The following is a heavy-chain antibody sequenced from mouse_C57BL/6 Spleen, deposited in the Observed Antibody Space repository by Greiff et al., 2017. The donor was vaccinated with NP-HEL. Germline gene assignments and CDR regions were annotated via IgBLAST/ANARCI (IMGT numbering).Heavy chain of an antibody. J-gene: IGHJ2*01. CDR3: ARFDGSTSFDY. CDR1: GYAFTSYW. CDR2: IYPGDGAT. Sequence: VQLQQSGAELVKPGASVTISCTASGYAFTSYWMNWVKQRPGKGLEWIGQIYPGDGATNYNGKFKGKATLTADKSSSTVYIQISSLTSEDSAVYFCARFDGSTSFDYWGQGTTLTVSS. V-gene: IGHV1-80*01. D-gene: IGHD1-1*01.